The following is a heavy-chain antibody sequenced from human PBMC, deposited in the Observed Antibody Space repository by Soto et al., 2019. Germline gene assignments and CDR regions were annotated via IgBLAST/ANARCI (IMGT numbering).Heavy chain of an antibody. Sequence: EVQLVESGGGLVQPGGSLRLSCAAFGFPFSDHDMDWVRQAPGKGLEWVGRIRNKANSYTTEYAASVKGRFTVSRDDSKKSLFLQMNSLKTEDTAVYYCIREGFCTGGSCYSSYLDFWGQGTLVTVSS. J-gene: IGHJ4*02. CDR2: IRNKANSYTT. D-gene: IGHD2-15*01. CDR3: IREGFCTGGSCYSSYLDF. V-gene: IGHV3-72*01. CDR1: GFPFSDHD.